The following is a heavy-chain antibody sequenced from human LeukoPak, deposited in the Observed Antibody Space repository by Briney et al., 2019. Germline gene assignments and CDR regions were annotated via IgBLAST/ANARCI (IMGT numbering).Heavy chain of an antibody. CDR1: FSGHY. CDR2: INAGHGNT. CDR3: ARAKIHPSGSYPKAFGY. Sequence: AAVKVSCKTFSGHYVHRLRQAPGERLEWRGWINAGHGNTKYSQKFQGRVTITRDTSASTAYMELSSLRSEDTAVYYCARAKIHPSGSYPKAFGYWGQGTLVTVSS. J-gene: IGHJ4*02. V-gene: IGHV1-3*01. D-gene: IGHD1-26*01.